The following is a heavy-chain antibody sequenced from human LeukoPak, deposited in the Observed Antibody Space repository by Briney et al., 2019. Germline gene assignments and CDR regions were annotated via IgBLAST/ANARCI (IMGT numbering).Heavy chain of an antibody. CDR1: GFTFSSYT. Sequence: GGSLRLSCAASGFTFSSYTMRWVRQAPGKGRDWVAVISSDVSNQYYALSVKGRFTISRDNSKHTLYLQMNSLRAEDTAVYYCAREELYGMDVWGQGTTVTVSS. V-gene: IGHV3-30-3*01. J-gene: IGHJ6*02. D-gene: IGHD1-7*01. CDR2: ISSDVSNQ. CDR3: AREELYGMDV.